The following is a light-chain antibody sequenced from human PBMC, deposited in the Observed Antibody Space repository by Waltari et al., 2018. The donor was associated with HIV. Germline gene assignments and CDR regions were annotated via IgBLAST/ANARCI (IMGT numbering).Light chain of an antibody. CDR3: MQALQTPFT. V-gene: IGKV2-28*01. J-gene: IGKJ3*01. CDR1: QSLLHRNGYNY. CDR2: LGS. Sequence: DIVMTQSSLSLPVTPGEPASISCRSSQSLLHRNGYNYLDWYLQKPGQSPQLLIYLGSNRASGVPDRFSGSGSGTYFTLKISRVEAEDVGVYYCMQALQTPFTFGPGTKVDIK.